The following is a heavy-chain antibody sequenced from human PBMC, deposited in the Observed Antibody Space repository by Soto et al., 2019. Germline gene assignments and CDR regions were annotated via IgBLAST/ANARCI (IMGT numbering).Heavy chain of an antibody. CDR3: AKGARGDNLYYFDY. J-gene: IGHJ4*02. CDR2: ISWGSANI. V-gene: IGHV3-9*01. Sequence: GGSLRLSCAASGFTFDDYGMYWVRQAPGKGLEWVSGISWGSANIAYADSVKGRFTISRDNVKNSLYLQMNSLRIEDTALYYCAKGARGDNLYYFDYWGQGTLVTVSS. CDR1: GFTFDDYG. D-gene: IGHD5-18*01.